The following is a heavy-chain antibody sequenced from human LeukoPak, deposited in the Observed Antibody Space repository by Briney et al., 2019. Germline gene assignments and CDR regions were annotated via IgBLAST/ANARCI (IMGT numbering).Heavy chain of an antibody. CDR2: IDDSGNS. V-gene: IGHV4-59*11. J-gene: IGHJ4*02. Sequence: RASETLSLTCTVSGGSINSHNWTWIRQPPGKGLEWIGYIDDSGNSKYNPSLKSRVTISVDTSRNQFSLKLISVTAADTAVYYCVRESRLRSFDWFGSYFHYWGQGTLVTVSS. CDR3: VRESRLRSFDWFGSYFHY. CDR1: GGSINSHN. D-gene: IGHD3-9*01.